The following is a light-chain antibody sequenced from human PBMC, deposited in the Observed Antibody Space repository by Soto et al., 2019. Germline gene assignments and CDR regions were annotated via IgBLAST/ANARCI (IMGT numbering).Light chain of an antibody. J-gene: IGLJ1*01. CDR1: SSGVGGYKY. Sequence: QSALTQPASVSGSPGQSITISCTGTSSGVGGYKYVSWYQQHPDKAPKLIIYDVTNRPSGISNRFSGSKSGNTASLTISGLQAEDEADYYCSSYTSSSSYVFGTGTKVTVL. V-gene: IGLV2-14*01. CDR3: SSYTSSSSYV. CDR2: DVT.